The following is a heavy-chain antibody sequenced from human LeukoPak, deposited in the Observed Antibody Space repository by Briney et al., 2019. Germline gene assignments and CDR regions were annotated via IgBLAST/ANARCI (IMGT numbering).Heavy chain of an antibody. J-gene: IGHJ5*02. CDR3: ASSPLWSGYYNWFDP. CDR1: GGSISSYY. CDR2: IYYSGST. D-gene: IGHD3-3*01. Sequence: SETLSLTCTVSGGSISSYYWSWIRQPPGKGLEWIGYIYYSGSTNYNPSLKSRVTISVDTSRNQFSLKLSSVTAADTAVYYCASSPLWSGYYNWFDPWGQGTLVTVSS. V-gene: IGHV4-59*08.